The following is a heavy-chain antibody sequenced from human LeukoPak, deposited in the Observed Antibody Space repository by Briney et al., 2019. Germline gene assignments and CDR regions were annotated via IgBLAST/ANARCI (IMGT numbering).Heavy chain of an antibody. CDR1: GYTFTGYY. Sequence: ASVKVSCKASGYTFTGYYMHWVRQAPGQGLEWMGWINPNSGGTNYAQKFQGRVTMTRDTSISTAYMELSRLRSDDTAVYYCATTPYGSGSCRVYWGQGTLVTVSS. D-gene: IGHD3-10*01. CDR3: ATTPYGSGSCRVY. CDR2: INPNSGGT. J-gene: IGHJ4*02. V-gene: IGHV1-2*02.